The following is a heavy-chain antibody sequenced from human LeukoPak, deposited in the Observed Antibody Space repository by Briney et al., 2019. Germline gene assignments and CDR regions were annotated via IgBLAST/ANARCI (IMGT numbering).Heavy chain of an antibody. V-gene: IGHV4-4*02. CDR2: IYHSGST. J-gene: IGHJ3*02. D-gene: IGHD5-18*01. CDR1: GGSISSSNW. CDR3: ARVKRGYGFIDAFDI. Sequence: SGTLSLTCAVSGGSISSSNWWSWVRQPPGKGLEWIGEIYHSGSTNYNPSLKSRVTISVDKSKNQFSLKLSSVTAADTAVYYCARVKRGYGFIDAFDIWGQGTMVTVSS.